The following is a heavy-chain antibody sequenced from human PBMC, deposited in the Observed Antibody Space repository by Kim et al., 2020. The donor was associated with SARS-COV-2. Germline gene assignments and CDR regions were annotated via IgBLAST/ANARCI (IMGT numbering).Heavy chain of an antibody. CDR2: ISAYNGNT. V-gene: IGHV1-18*04. D-gene: IGHD2-2*01. CDR1: GYTFTSYG. J-gene: IGHJ6*02. Sequence: ASVKVSCKASGYTFTSYGISWVRQAPGQGLEWMGWISAYNGNTNYAQKLQGRVTMTTDTSTSTAYMELRSLRSDDTAVYYCARDGARYCSSTSCRGRDVWGQGTTVTVSS. CDR3: ARDGARYCSSTSCRGRDV.